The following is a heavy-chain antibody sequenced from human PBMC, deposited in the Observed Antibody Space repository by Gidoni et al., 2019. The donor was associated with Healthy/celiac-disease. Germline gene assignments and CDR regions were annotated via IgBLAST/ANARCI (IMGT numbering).Heavy chain of an antibody. D-gene: IGHD6-13*01. J-gene: IGHJ6*02. CDR1: GFTVSSNY. CDR3: ARQQQLVLAYYYYGMDV. CDR2: IYSGGST. Sequence: EVQLVESGGGLIQPGGSLSLSCAASGFTVSSNYMSWVRQAPGKGLEWVSVIYSGGSTYYADSVKGRFTISRDNSKNTLYLQMNSLRAEDTAVYYCARQQQLVLAYYYYGMDVWGQGTTVTVSS. V-gene: IGHV3-53*01.